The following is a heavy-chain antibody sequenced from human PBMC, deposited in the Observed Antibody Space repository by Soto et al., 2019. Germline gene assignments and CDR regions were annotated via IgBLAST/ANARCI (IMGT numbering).Heavy chain of an antibody. Sequence: GGSLRLSCAASGFSFSSYAMHWVRQAPGKGLEYVSVISPNGGSTYYSDSVKGRFTISRDNSKNTLYLQMGSLRAEDMAVYYCARDPLWGTAMVLWYFDLWGRGTLVTVSS. CDR2: ISPNGGST. J-gene: IGHJ2*01. V-gene: IGHV3-64*02. CDR3: ARDPLWGTAMVLWYFDL. D-gene: IGHD5-18*01. CDR1: GFSFSSYA.